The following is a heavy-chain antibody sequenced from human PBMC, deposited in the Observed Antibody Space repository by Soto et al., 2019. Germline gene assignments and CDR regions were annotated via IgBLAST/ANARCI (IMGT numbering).Heavy chain of an antibody. CDR1: GGSISYFY. D-gene: IGHD5-12*01. V-gene: IGHV4-59*08. CDR2: IYYSGRT. J-gene: IGHJ4*02. Sequence: QVQLQESGPGLVKPSETLSLTCTVSGGSISYFYWSWIRQPPGKGLEWIGYIYYSGRTNYNPSLKSRVTILSDTSKNQFSLRLSSVTAADTAVYYCARGIPKQREVDIVTDFDYWGQGSLVTVSS. CDR3: ARGIPKQREVDIVTDFDY.